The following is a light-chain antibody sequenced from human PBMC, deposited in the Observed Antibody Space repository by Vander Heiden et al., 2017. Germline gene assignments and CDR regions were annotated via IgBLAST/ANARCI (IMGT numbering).Light chain of an antibody. Sequence: SVLTQPPSASWTPRQTATVPCPASSSNIGTNYADWYQQLPGTAPKLLIYRNNQRPSGVPDRFSVSKSGTAATLAISGLRAEDEADYYCAAWYDSRSGWVFGGGTKLTVL. J-gene: IGLJ3*02. CDR1: SSNIGTNY. CDR3: AAWYDSRSGWV. V-gene: IGLV1-47*01. CDR2: RNN.